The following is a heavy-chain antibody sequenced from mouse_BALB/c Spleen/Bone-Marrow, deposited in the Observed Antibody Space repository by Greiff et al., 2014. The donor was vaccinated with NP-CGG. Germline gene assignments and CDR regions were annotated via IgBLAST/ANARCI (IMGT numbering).Heavy chain of an antibody. V-gene: IGHV14-3*02. CDR1: GFNIKDTY. Sequence: VQLQQPGAELVKPGASVKLSCTASGFNIKDTYTHWVKRRPEQGLEWIGRIDPANGNTKYDPKFQGKATITADTSSNTAYLQLSSPTSEDTAVYYCASYRYAWYFDVWGAGTTVTVSS. CDR2: IDPANGNT. D-gene: IGHD2-14*01. J-gene: IGHJ1*01. CDR3: ASYRYAWYFDV.